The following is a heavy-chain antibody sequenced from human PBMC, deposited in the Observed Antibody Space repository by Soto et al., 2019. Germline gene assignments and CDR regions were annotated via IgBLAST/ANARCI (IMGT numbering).Heavy chain of an antibody. CDR2: IRSKAYGGTT. V-gene: IGHV3-49*04. J-gene: IGHJ6*02. CDR3: TSCIAADYYYGMDV. Sequence: GGSLRLSCTAPGCTFGDYAKSWVRQAPGKGLEWVGFIRSKAYGGTTEYAASVKGRFTISRDDSKSIAYLQMNSLKTEDTAVYYCTSCIAADYYYGMDVWGQGTTVTVSS. D-gene: IGHD6-13*01. CDR1: GCTFGDYA.